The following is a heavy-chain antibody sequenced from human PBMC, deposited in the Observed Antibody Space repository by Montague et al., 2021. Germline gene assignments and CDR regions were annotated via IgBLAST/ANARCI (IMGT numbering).Heavy chain of an antibody. Sequence: SETLSLTCVVSGASMNSYFWSWTRHPPGKGLECTGYINYSGTTNYNPTLKCRVTMSVDKSKNQFSLKLRSLTAADPAVYYCAIDRGPFGYWGQGAVVTVSS. V-gene: IGHV4-59*12. CDR3: AIDRGPFGY. CDR2: INYSGTT. D-gene: IGHD3-10*01. CDR1: GASMNSYF. J-gene: IGHJ4*02.